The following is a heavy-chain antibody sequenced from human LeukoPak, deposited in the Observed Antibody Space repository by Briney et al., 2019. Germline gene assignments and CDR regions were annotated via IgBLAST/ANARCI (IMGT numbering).Heavy chain of an antibody. CDR1: GFTFDDYA. J-gene: IGHJ3*02. CDR3: TIGSGTYRGAFDI. Sequence: PGGSLRLSCAASGFTFDDYAMHWVRQAPGKGLEWVSGISWNSGSIGYADSVKGRFTISRDNAKNSLYLQMSSLRAEDMALYYYTIGSGTYRGAFDIWGQGTMVTVSS. CDR2: ISWNSGSI. V-gene: IGHV3-9*03. D-gene: IGHD1-26*01.